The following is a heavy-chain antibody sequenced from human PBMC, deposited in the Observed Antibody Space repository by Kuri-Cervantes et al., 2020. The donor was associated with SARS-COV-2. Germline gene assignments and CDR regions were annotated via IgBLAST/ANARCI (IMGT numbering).Heavy chain of an antibody. V-gene: IGHV1-2*02. CDR3: ARDDVPREVLATAMMGFYGMDV. Sequence: ASVKVSCKASGYTFTGYYMHWVRQAPGQGLEWMGWINPNSGGTNYAQKFQGRVTMTRDTSISTAYMELSRLRSDDTAVYYCARDDVPREVLATAMMGFYGMDVWGQGTTVTVSS. CDR2: INPNSGGT. D-gene: IGHD3-22*01. CDR1: GYTFTGYY. J-gene: IGHJ6*02.